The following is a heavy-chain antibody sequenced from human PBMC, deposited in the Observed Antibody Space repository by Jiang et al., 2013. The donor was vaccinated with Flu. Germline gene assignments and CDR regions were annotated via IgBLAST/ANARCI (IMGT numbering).Heavy chain of an antibody. CDR1: GFTFGDYA. CDR2: IRSKAYGGTT. J-gene: IGHJ4*02. CDR3: TRADPIFGVVYFDY. Sequence: LVESGGGLVQPGRSLRLSCTASGFTFGDYAMSWFRQAPGKGLEWVGFIRSKAYGGTTEYAASVKGRFTISRDDSKSIAYLQMNSLKTEDTAVYYCTRADPIFGVVYFDYWGQGTLVAVSS. D-gene: IGHD3-3*01. V-gene: IGHV3-49*03.